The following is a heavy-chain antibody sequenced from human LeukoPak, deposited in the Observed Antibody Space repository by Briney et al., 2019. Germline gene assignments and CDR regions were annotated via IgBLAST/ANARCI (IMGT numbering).Heavy chain of an antibody. D-gene: IGHD2-15*01. Sequence: GGSLRLSCAASGFTFSSYSMNWVRQAPGKGLEWVSSISSSSNYIYYADSVKGRLTISRDNAKNSLYLQMNSLRAEDTAVYYCAAGASRYCSGGSCYHYYGMDVWGQGTTVTVSS. CDR2: ISSSSNYI. V-gene: IGHV3-21*01. CDR1: GFTFSSYS. CDR3: AAGASRYCSGGSCYHYYGMDV. J-gene: IGHJ6*02.